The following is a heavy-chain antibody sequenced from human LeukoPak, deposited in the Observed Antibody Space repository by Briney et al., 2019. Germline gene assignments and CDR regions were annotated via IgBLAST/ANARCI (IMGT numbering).Heavy chain of an antibody. J-gene: IGHJ6*04. CDR1: GFTFSSYE. V-gene: IGHV3-48*03. D-gene: IGHD2-15*01. Sequence: QSGGSLRLSCAASGFTFSSYEMNWVRQAPGKGLEWVSYISSSDSTIYYADSVKGRFTISRDNAKNSLYLQMNSLRAEDTAVYYCALAATYYYYGMDVWGKGTTVTVSS. CDR3: ALAATYYYYGMDV. CDR2: ISSSDSTI.